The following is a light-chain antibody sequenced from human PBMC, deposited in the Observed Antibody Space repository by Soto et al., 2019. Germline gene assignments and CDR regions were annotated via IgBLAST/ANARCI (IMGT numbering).Light chain of an antibody. CDR1: GSNIEINF. CDR2: DND. Sequence: QLVLTQPPSVSAAPGQKVSISCSGSGSNIEINFVSWYQHLPGTAPKLFIFDNDKRPSGIPDRFSGSKSGTSATLGITGLQTGDEADYYCATWDNSLSVVVFGGGTKLTVL. J-gene: IGLJ3*02. CDR3: ATWDNSLSVVV. V-gene: IGLV1-51*01.